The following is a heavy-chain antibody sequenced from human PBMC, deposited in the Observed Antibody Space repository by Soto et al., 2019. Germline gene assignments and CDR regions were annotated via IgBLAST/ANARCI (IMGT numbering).Heavy chain of an antibody. CDR1: GGSISGGVGGLYY. V-gene: IGHV4-30-4*01. CDR2: IYDSGST. Sequence: QLQLRESGPGLVKPSETLSLTCTVSGGSISGGVGGLYYWSLIRQPPGKGLEWIGYIYDSGSTYYAPSLTSQVTKAVDTSKTLYSLRLSSVTAAGSALYYCAREVIPLTTDRYFDPWGRGTLVTVSS. CDR3: AREVIPLTTDRYFDP. J-gene: IGHJ2*01.